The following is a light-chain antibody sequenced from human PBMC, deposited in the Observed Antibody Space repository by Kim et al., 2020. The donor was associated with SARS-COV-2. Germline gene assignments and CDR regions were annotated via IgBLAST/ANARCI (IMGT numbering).Light chain of an antibody. V-gene: IGLV3-21*03. CDR3: LLWDHSDRLI. CDR1: SIGSTT. Sequence: SYELTQPPSVSVAPRKTATITCGGNSIGSTTVHWYQHKPGQAPVLVVYNDDDRPSGIPERFSGSKSANTATLTITRVEPGDDADYYFLLWDHSDRLIFGG. CDR2: NDD. J-gene: IGLJ2*01.